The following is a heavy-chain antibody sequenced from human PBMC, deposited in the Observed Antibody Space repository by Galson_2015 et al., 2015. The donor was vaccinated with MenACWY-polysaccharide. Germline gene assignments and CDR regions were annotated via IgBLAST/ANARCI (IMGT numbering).Heavy chain of an antibody. V-gene: IGHV1-2*02. CDR1: GYTFTTHY. D-gene: IGHD2-15*01. Sequence: SVKVSCKASGYTFTTHYFRWVRQAPGKGLEWMGWINPNSGTTTYAQRFQGRVMMTRDTSISTVYMELSRLKSEDTAVYYCARGGGRSPFDYWAQGTLLTVSA. CDR3: ARGGGRSPFDY. CDR2: INPNSGTT. J-gene: IGHJ4*02.